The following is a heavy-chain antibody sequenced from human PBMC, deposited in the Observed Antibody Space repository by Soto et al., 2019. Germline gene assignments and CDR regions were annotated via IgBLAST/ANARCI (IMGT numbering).Heavy chain of an antibody. CDR1: GYTFPDYY. V-gene: IGHV1-2*02. CDR3: ARRSSGWSDY. CDR2: INPNSGGT. D-gene: IGHD6-19*01. Sequence: VQLVQSGAEVKKPGASVKVSCKASGYTFPDYYMQWVRQSPGQGLEWMGWINPNSGGTNYAQKFQCRVTMTRDTSISTAYMELSSLTSEDTAMYYCARRSSGWSDYWGQGTLVPVSS. J-gene: IGHJ4*02.